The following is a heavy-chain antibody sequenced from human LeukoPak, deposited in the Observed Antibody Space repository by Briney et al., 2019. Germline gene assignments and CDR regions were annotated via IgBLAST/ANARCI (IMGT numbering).Heavy chain of an antibody. CDR2: INHSGST. J-gene: IGHJ4*02. CDR1: GGSFSGYY. V-gene: IGHV4-34*01. Sequence: SETLSLTCAVYGGSFSGYYWSWIRQPPGKGLEWIGEINHSGSTNYNPSLKSRVTISIDTSKNQFSLKVTSLTAAGTAVYYCARRYDSSRSPLNDWGRGNLITVSS. D-gene: IGHD3-10*01. CDR3: ARRYDSSRSPLND.